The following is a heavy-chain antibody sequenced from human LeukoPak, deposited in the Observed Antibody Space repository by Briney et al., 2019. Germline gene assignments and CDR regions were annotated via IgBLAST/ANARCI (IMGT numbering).Heavy chain of an antibody. CDR1: GYTLAELS. D-gene: IGHD3-3*01. CDR3: ARGLEWLTRRHTWFDP. V-gene: IGHV1-18*01. J-gene: IGHJ5*02. CDR2: ISAYNGNT. Sequence: ASVKVSCKVSGYTLAELSMHWVRQAPGKGLEWMGWISAYNGNTNYAQKLQGRVTMTTDTSTSTAYMELRSLRSDDTAVYYCARGLEWLTRRHTWFDPWGQGTLVTVSS.